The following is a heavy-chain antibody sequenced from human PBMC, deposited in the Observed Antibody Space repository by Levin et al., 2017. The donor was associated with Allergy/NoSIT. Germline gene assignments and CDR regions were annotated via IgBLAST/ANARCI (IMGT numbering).Heavy chain of an antibody. V-gene: IGHV3-23*01. CDR2: ISASGGST. D-gene: IGHD5-12*01. CDR1: GFTFSTYA. J-gene: IGHJ3*01. CDR3: AKSNDASGRYSHACDV. Sequence: GGSLRLSCAASGFTFSTYAMIWVRQAPGKGLEWVSSISASGGSTHYADSVKGRFTISRDGSRNTLSLQMKSLRAEDTAVYYCAKSNDASGRYSHACDVWGHGTMATVSS.